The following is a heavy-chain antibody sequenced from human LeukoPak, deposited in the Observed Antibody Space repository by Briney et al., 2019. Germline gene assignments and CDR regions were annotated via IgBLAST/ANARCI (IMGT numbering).Heavy chain of an antibody. Sequence: AASVKVSCKASGYTFTGYYMHWVRQAPGQGLEWMGWINPNSGGTNYAQKFQGRVTMTRDTSTSTVYMELSSLRSEDTAVYYCARDRRLYSSGWYQYDYYYGMDVWGQGTTVTVSS. CDR2: INPNSGGT. CDR3: ARDRRLYSSGWYQYDYYYGMDV. CDR1: GYTFTGYY. J-gene: IGHJ6*02. V-gene: IGHV1-2*02. D-gene: IGHD6-19*01.